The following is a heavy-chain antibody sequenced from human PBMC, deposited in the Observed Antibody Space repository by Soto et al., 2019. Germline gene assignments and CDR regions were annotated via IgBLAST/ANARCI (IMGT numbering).Heavy chain of an antibody. CDR2: IYYSGST. Sequence: SETLSLTCTVSGGSISSSSYYWGWIRQPPGKGLEWIGSIYYSGSTYYNPSLKSRVTISVDTSKNQFSLKLSSVTAADTAVYYCARFFHSLTTSPLTIMLVRFLGLDYWGQGTLVTVSS. D-gene: IGHD3-16*01. J-gene: IGHJ4*02. CDR3: ARFFHSLTTSPLTIMLVRFLGLDY. CDR1: GGSISSSSYY. V-gene: IGHV4-39*01.